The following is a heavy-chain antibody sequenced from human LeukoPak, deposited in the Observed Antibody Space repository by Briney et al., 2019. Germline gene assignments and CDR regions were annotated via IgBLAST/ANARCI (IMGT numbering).Heavy chain of an antibody. D-gene: IGHD1-20*01. CDR1: GFTVSNNY. V-gene: IGHV3-53*01. CDR3: ARVAGITGIRGFDP. CDR2: IYGGGST. J-gene: IGHJ5*02. Sequence: GGSLRLSCAASGFTVSNNYMSWVRQAPGKGLEWVSVIYGGGSTHYADSVKGRFAISRDNSKNTLYLQMNSLRAEDTAVYYCARVAGITGIRGFDPWGQGTLVTVSS.